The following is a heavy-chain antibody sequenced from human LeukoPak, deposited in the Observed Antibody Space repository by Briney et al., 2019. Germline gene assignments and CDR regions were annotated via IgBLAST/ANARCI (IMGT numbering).Heavy chain of an antibody. Sequence: GESLQSSFKGSGYSFTSYWIDWVRQMPGKGLEWKGIIYPGDSDSRYSPSFQGQVTISADKSISTAYLQWSSLKASDTAMYYCARRGDSGTGAFDIWGQGRMVTVSS. CDR3: ARRGDSGTGAFDI. CDR1: GYSFTSYW. V-gene: IGHV5-51*01. D-gene: IGHD2-21*02. CDR2: IYPGDSDS. J-gene: IGHJ3*02.